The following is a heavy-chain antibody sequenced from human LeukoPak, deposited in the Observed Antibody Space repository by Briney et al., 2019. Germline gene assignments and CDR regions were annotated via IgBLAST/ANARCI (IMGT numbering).Heavy chain of an antibody. CDR3: ARLLSSYYDILTGYCGPFDY. CDR1: GFTFSSYW. J-gene: IGHJ4*02. D-gene: IGHD3-9*01. Sequence: GGSLRLSCAASGFTFSSYWMSWVRQAPGKGLEWVANIKQDGSEKYYVDSVKGRFTISRDNAKNSLYPQMNSLRAEDTAVYYCARLLSSYYDILTGYCGPFDYWGQGTLVTVSS. CDR2: IKQDGSEK. V-gene: IGHV3-7*01.